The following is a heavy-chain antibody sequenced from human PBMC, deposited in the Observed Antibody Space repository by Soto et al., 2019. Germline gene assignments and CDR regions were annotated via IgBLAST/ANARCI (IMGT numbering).Heavy chain of an antibody. V-gene: IGHV3-30*18. CDR3: ANLYGDGPDY. J-gene: IGHJ4*02. Sequence: QVQLVESGGGVVQPGRSLRLSCAASGFTFSSYGMHWVRQAPGKGLEWVAVTSYDGNYKYYADSVKGRFTISRDKSKNTLYLQMNSLRVDDTAVYYCANLYGDGPDYWGQGTLVTVSS. D-gene: IGHD4-17*01. CDR2: TSYDGNYK. CDR1: GFTFSSYG.